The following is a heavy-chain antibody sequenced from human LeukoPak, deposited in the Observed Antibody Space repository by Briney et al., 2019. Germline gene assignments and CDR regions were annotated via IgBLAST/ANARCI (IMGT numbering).Heavy chain of an antibody. CDR3: VKDYYGSGSYNWFDP. CDR2: ISSNGGST. D-gene: IGHD3-10*01. V-gene: IGHV3-64D*09. J-gene: IGHJ5*02. Sequence: GRSLRLSCSASGFTFSSYATHWVRQAPGKGLEYVSAISSNGGSTYYADSVKGRFTISRDNPKNALYLQMSSLRAEDTAMYYCVKDYYGSGSYNWFDPWGQGTLVTVSS. CDR1: GFTFSSYA.